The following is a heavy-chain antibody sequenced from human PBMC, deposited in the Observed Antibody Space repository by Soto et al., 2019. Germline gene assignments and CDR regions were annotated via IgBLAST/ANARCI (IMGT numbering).Heavy chain of an antibody. J-gene: IGHJ5*02. Sequence: GESLKISCAASGFTFSSYSMNWVRQAPGKGLEWVSSISSSSSYIYYADSVKGRFTISRDNAKNSLYLQMNSLRAEDTAVYYCARNWPPLLLPFDPWGQGALVTVSS. CDR3: ARNWPPLLLPFDP. D-gene: IGHD3-22*01. V-gene: IGHV3-21*01. CDR2: ISSSSSYI. CDR1: GFTFSSYS.